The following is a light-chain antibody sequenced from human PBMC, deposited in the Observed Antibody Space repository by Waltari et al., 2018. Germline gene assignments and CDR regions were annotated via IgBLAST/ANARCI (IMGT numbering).Light chain of an antibody. V-gene: IGKV3-20*01. J-gene: IGKJ1*01. CDR3: QHCVRLPAT. CDR2: DAS. CDR1: QSVSRS. Sequence: EIVLTQSPGTLSLSPGERATLSCRASQSVSRSLTWYQQKPGQAPRLLIYDASSRATGSPDRFGGSGSGTDFSLTISRLQPEDFAVYYCQHCVRLPATFGQGTKVEIK.